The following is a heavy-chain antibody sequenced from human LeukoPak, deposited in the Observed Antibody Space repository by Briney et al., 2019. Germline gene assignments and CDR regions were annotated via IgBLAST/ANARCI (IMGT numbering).Heavy chain of an antibody. V-gene: IGHV3-64*01. CDR3: ARDSSGYDYY. CDR2: ITSNGGGT. Sequence: PGGSLRLSCAASRFTFSSYAMHWVRQAPGKGLESVSAITSNGGGTYYASSVKGRFTISRDNSKNTLYLQMNSLRAEDTAVYYCARDSSGYDYYWGQGTLVTVSS. J-gene: IGHJ4*02. D-gene: IGHD5-12*01. CDR1: RFTFSSYA.